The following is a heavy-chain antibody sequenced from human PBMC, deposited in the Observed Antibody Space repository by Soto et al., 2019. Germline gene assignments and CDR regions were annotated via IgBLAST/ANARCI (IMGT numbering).Heavy chain of an antibody. J-gene: IGHJ5*02. CDR3: ARRPSSIAARQPRGRTNWFDP. Sequence: ASVKVSCKASGYTFTSYDINWVRQATGQGLEWMGWMNPNSGNTGYAQKFQGRVTMTRNTSISTAYMELSSLRSEDTAVYYCARRPSSIAARQPRGRTNWFDPWGQGTLVTVSS. CDR2: MNPNSGNT. D-gene: IGHD6-6*01. V-gene: IGHV1-8*01. CDR1: GYTFTSYD.